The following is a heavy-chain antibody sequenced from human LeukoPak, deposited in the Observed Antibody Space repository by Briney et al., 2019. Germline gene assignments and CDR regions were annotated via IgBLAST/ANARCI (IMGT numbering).Heavy chain of an antibody. J-gene: IGHJ4*02. V-gene: IGHV3-48*04. CDR2: ISSSGSTI. CDR3: ARDGGYTSLDY. D-gene: IGHD6-13*01. Sequence: GGSLRLSCAASGFTFSSYSMNWVRQAPGKGLEWVSYISSSGSTIYYADSVKGRFTISRDNAKNSLYLQMNSLRAEDTAVYYCARDGGYTSLDYWGQGTLVTVSP. CDR1: GFTFSSYS.